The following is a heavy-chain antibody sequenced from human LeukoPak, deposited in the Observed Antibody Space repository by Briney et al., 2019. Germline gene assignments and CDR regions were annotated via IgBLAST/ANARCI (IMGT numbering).Heavy chain of an antibody. Sequence: SETLSLTCTVSGGSISSYYWSWIRQPPGKGLEWIGYIYHSGSTNYNPSLKSRVTISVDTSKNQFSLKLSSVTAADTAVYYCARGGIAARRPTIYYYYYMDVWGKGTTVTVSS. CDR3: ARGGIAARRPTIYYYYYMDV. J-gene: IGHJ6*03. V-gene: IGHV4-59*01. CDR1: GGSISSYY. D-gene: IGHD6-6*01. CDR2: IYHSGST.